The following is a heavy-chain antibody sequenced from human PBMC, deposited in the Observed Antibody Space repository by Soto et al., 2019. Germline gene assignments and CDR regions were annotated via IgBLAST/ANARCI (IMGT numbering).Heavy chain of an antibody. D-gene: IGHD2-21*01. Sequence: EVQLLESGGGLVQPGGSLRLSCAASGFTFSSYAMHWVRQAPGKGLAWVSTISVSGGSTYYADSVKGRFTISRDNSKNTLYLQMNSLRAEDTAVYYCARRDGYPNWYFALWGRGTLVTVSS. CDR3: ARRDGYPNWYFAL. V-gene: IGHV3-23*01. CDR1: GFTFSSYA. CDR2: ISVSGGST. J-gene: IGHJ2*01.